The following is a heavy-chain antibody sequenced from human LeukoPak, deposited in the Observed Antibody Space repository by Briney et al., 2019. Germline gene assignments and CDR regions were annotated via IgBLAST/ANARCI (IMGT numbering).Heavy chain of an antibody. Sequence: PSETLSLTCAVYGGSFSGYYWSWIRQPPGKGLEWIGEINHSGSTNYNPSLKSRVTISVDTSKNQFSLKLSSVTAADTAVYYCARGRSSGDFWNGYYRGPIYFDYWGQGTLVTVSS. V-gene: IGHV4-34*01. CDR3: ARGRSSGDFWNGYYRGPIYFDY. CDR2: INHSGST. D-gene: IGHD3-3*01. CDR1: GGSFSGYY. J-gene: IGHJ4*02.